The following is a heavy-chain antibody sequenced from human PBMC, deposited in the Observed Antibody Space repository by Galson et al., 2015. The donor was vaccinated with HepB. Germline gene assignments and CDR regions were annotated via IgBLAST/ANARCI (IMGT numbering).Heavy chain of an antibody. J-gene: IGHJ6*02. Sequence: SLRLSCAASGFTFSSYEMNWVRQAPGKGLEWVSYISSSGSTIYYADSVKGRFTISRDNAKNSLYLQMNSLRAEDTAVYYCARDSSYYDFWSGYYTYYYGMDVWGQGTTVTVSS. CDR1: GFTFSSYE. V-gene: IGHV3-48*03. CDR3: ARDSSYYDFWSGYYTYYYGMDV. D-gene: IGHD3-3*01. CDR2: ISSSGSTI.